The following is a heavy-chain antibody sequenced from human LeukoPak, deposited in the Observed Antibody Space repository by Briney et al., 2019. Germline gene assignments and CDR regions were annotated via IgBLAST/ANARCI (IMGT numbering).Heavy chain of an antibody. CDR3: VRDVSRRMGMHV. D-gene: IGHD2-15*01. CDR1: GFTFNSYT. V-gene: IGHV3-21*01. J-gene: IGHJ6*02. CDR2: IGPVSSNI. Sequence: GGSLRLSCLASGFTFNSYTMKWVRQAPGKGLEWVSTIGPVSSNILIADSLKGRFTISRDNPKNSLYLQMNSLRAEDTAVYYCVRDVSRRMGMHVWGQGTTVTVSS.